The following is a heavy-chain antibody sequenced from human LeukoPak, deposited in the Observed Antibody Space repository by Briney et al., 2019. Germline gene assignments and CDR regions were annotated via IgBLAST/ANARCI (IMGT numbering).Heavy chain of an antibody. CDR3: TTWTSH. CDR2: IKSKTDGGTT. V-gene: IGHV3-15*01. D-gene: IGHD3/OR15-3a*01. CDR1: GPTFNNAW. J-gene: IGHJ4*02. Sequence: KPGGSLRRSCAASGPTFNNAWMSWVRQAPGKGLEWVGRIKSKTDGGTTDYAAPAKGRFTISRDDSENTVYLQMNSLKTEDTAVYYCTTWTSHWGQGTLVTVSS.